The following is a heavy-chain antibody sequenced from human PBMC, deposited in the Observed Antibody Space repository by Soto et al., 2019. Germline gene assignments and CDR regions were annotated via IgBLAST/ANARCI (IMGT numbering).Heavy chain of an antibody. CDR3: AKTGSTTYPLKNWFDP. Sequence: PGGSLRLSCAASGFTFNNYAMSWVRQAPGKGLEWVSAISGSGVSTYYADSVKGRFTISRDNSDNILNLRMSSLRAEDTAVYYCAKTGSTTYPLKNWFDPWGQGTVVTVSS. CDR1: GFTFNNYA. D-gene: IGHD2-2*01. V-gene: IGHV3-23*01. CDR2: ISGSGVST. J-gene: IGHJ5*02.